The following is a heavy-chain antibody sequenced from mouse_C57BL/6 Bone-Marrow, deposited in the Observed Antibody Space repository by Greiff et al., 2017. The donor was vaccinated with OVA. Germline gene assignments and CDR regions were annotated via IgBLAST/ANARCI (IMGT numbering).Heavy chain of an antibody. V-gene: IGHV1-9*01. CDR2: ILPGSCST. J-gene: IGHJ1*03. CDR3: ARRGDYDGVWYFDV. D-gene: IGHD2-4*01. CDR1: VYPFTGYW. Sequence: VQLVHSGAELMTPWSSVQLSCQASVYPFTGYWLALFKPRPGPVLYWIGEILPGSCSTNYNEKFKGKATFTADTSSNTAYMQLSSLTTEDSAIYYCARRGDYDGVWYFDVWGTGTTVTVSS.